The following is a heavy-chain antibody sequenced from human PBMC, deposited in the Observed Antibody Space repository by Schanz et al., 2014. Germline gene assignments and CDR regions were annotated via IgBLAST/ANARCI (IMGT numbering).Heavy chain of an antibody. CDR3: ARDRGHGDLPGDI. D-gene: IGHD4-17*01. CDR1: GGSISSGGYY. V-gene: IGHV4-31*03. J-gene: IGHJ3*02. Sequence: QVQLQESGPGLVKPSQTLSLTCTVSGGSISSGGYYWSWIRQHPGKGLEWIGYIYYSGSTYYNPSHNSRVTISVDTTKNQYTLKLSSMTAADTAVYCCARDRGHGDLPGDIWGQGTMVTVSS. CDR2: IYYSGST.